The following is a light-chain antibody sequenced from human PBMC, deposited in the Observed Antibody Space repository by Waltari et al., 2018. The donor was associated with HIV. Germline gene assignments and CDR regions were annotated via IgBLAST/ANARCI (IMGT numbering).Light chain of an antibody. CDR2: EAS. CDR1: HDIKKH. CDR3: QQSDTLWT. J-gene: IGKJ1*01. V-gene: IGKV1-33*01. Sequence: IQMTQSPSSLSSYVGHTFTITCQASHDIKKHLNWYQQKPGEAPKILISEASNLEIGVPSRFSGTGSGRDFSLTISRLQPEDVATYYCQQSDTLWTFGQGTKVE.